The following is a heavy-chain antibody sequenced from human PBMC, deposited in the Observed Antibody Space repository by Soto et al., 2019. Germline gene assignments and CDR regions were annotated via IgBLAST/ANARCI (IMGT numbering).Heavy chain of an antibody. CDR1: GGSFSGYY. CDR3: ARSGRWLQLPYYYMDV. D-gene: IGHD1-1*01. Sequence: SETLSLTCAVYGGSFSGYYWSWIRQPPGKGLEWIGEINHSGSTNYNPSLKSRVTISVDTSKNQFSLKLSSVTAADTAVYYCARSGRWLQLPYYYMDVWGKGTTVTVSS. CDR2: INHSGST. J-gene: IGHJ6*03. V-gene: IGHV4-34*01.